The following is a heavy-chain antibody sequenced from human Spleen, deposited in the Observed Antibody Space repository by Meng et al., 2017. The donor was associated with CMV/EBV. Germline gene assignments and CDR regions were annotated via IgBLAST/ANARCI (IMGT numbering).Heavy chain of an antibody. CDR3: TTNNGRDP. CDR1: GFTFNIAW. D-gene: IGHD1/OR15-1a*01. Sequence: LSCAASGFTFNIAWMNWGRLAPGKGPEWVGRIKSKSDGGTKDDAAPGKGRFTISRDDSKNTVYLQMNSLRTEDTAIYYCTTNNGRDPGGQGSLVTVSS. V-gene: IGHV3-15*01. CDR2: IKSKSDGGTK. J-gene: IGHJ5*02.